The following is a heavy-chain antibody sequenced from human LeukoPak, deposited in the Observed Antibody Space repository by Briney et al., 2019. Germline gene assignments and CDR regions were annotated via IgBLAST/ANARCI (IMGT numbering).Heavy chain of an antibody. CDR2: IYYSGST. CDR3: ARFLNYYDSGGYHSD. V-gene: IGHV4-59*01. Sequence: PSETLSLTCTVSGGSISSYYWSWIRQPPGRGLEWIGYIYYSGSTNYNPSLKSRVTISVDTSKNQFSLKLSSVTAADTAVYYCARFLNYYDSGGYHSDWGQGTLVTVSS. CDR1: GGSISSYY. J-gene: IGHJ4*02. D-gene: IGHD3-22*01.